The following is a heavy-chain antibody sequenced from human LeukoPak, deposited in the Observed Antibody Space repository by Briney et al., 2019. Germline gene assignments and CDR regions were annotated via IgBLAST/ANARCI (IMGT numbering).Heavy chain of an antibody. Sequence: PGGSLRLSCAASGFTFSSYAMSWVRQAPGKGLEWVSTISASGGSTYYADSVKGRFTISRDNSKNTLYLQMNSLRVEDTAVYYCATATTIFGVVTLGTAEYFQHWGQGTLVTVSS. V-gene: IGHV3-23*01. CDR2: ISASGGST. D-gene: IGHD3-3*01. CDR3: ATATTIFGVVTLGTAEYFQH. CDR1: GFTFSSYA. J-gene: IGHJ1*01.